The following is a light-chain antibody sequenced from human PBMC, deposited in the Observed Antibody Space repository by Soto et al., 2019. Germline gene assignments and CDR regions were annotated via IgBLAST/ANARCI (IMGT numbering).Light chain of an antibody. CDR3: QSYDTSVTGSWV. CDR1: ASNIGASYD. CDR2: GNF. J-gene: IGLJ3*02. V-gene: IGLV1-40*01. Sequence: QAVLTQPPSVSGAPGQRVTISCAGSASNIGASYDVHWYQQVPGTAPKLLIYGNFNRPSGVPDRFSGSKSGTSASLAITGLQAEDEADYYCQSYDTSVTGSWVFGGGTKLTVL.